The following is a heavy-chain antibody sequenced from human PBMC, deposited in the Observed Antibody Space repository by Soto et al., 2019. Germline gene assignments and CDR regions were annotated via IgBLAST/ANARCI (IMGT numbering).Heavy chain of an antibody. CDR3: AREKIVGATLLGGRRLLLFGMDV. Sequence: PGGSLRLSCAASGFTFSSYAMSWVRQAPGKGLEWVAVIWYDGSNKYYADSVKGRFTISRDNSKNTLYLQMNSLRAEDTAVYYCAREKIVGATLLGGRRLLLFGMDVWGQGTTVTVSS. J-gene: IGHJ6*02. D-gene: IGHD1-26*01. CDR2: IWYDGSNK. CDR1: GFTFSSYA. V-gene: IGHV3-33*08.